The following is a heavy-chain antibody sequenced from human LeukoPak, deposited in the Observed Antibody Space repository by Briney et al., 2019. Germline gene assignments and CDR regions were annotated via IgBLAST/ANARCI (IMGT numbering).Heavy chain of an antibody. V-gene: IGHV4-61*01. J-gene: IGHJ6*02. Sequence: SETLSLTCTVSGGSVSSGSYYWSWIRQPPGKGLEWIGYIYYSGSTNYNPSLKSRVTISVDTSKNQFSLKLSSVSAADTAVYYCAREVENYDSYYYYGMDVWGQGTTVTVSS. CDR1: GGSVSSGSYY. D-gene: IGHD3-22*01. CDR2: IYYSGST. CDR3: AREVENYDSYYYYGMDV.